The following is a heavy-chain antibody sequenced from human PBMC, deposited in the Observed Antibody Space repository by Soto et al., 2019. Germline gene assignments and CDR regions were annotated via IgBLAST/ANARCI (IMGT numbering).Heavy chain of an antibody. D-gene: IGHD6-13*01. CDR1: GFRFSRFW. Sequence: GGSLRLSCAASGFRFSRFWMHWVRQAPGKGLVWVSRMNPEETTTNYADSVRGRFTISRDNSKNTLYLQMNSLRADDTAVYSCARDSSTSYYGMEVWGQGASVTVSS. CDR3: ARDSSTSYYGMEV. J-gene: IGHJ6*02. V-gene: IGHV3-74*01. CDR2: MNPEETTT.